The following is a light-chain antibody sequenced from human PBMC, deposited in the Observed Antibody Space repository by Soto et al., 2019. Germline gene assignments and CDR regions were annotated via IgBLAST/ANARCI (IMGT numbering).Light chain of an antibody. CDR3: QQYNSSPT. CDR2: KAS. Sequence: DIQMTQSPSTLSASVGDRVTITCRASQSISSWLAWYQQKPGKAPKLLIYKASSLESGVPSRFSGSGSGTEFTLTISRLQPDDSATYYCQQYNSSPTFGQGTKVEIK. CDR1: QSISSW. V-gene: IGKV1-5*03. J-gene: IGKJ1*01.